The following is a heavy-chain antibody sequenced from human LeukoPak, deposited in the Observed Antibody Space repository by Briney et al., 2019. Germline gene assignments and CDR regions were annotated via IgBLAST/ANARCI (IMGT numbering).Heavy chain of an antibody. J-gene: IGHJ6*04. V-gene: IGHV4-31*03. CDR3: ARVSCSSTSCKRYYYYGMDV. CDR2: ISYSGST. D-gene: IGHD2-2*01. Sequence: PSQTLSLTCTVSGGSISSGGSYWRWIRQHPGTGLEWIGYISYSGSTYYNPSLKSRVTISVDTSKNQFSLKLSSVTAADTAVYYCARVSCSSTSCKRYYYYGMDVWGKGTTVTVSS. CDR1: GGSISSGGSY.